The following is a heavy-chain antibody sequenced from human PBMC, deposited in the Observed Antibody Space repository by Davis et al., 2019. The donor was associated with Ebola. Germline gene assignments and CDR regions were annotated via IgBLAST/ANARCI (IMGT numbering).Heavy chain of an antibody. CDR2: INPNSGGT. V-gene: IGHV1-2*02. CDR1: GYTFTGYY. D-gene: IGHD1-26*01. CDR3: ARDLYPWSPDCYYYGMDV. J-gene: IGHJ6*02. Sequence: ASVKVSCKASGYTFTGYYMHWVRQAPGQGLEWMGWINPNSGGTNYAQKFQGRVTMTRDTSISTAYMELSRLRSDDTAVYYCARDLYPWSPDCYYYGMDVWGQGTTVTVSS.